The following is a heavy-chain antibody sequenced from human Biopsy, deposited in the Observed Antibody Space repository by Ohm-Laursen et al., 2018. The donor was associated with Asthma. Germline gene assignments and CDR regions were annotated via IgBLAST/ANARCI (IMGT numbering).Heavy chain of an antibody. V-gene: IGHV3-30-3*01. CDR1: GFTFRSYA. J-gene: IGHJ4*02. D-gene: IGHD3-3*01. Sequence: SLRLSCAASGFTFRSYAMHWVRQTPGKGLEWVAVVGSYYDGDLKYYADSVNGRFTVSRDVSKNTLYLQMKSLRPEDTAVYYCARDVMEWYFPAFDFWGQGTLVTVSS. CDR3: ARDVMEWYFPAFDF. CDR2: VGSYYDGDLK.